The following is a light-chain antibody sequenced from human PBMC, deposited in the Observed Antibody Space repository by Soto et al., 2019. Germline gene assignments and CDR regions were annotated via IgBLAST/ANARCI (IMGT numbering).Light chain of an antibody. CDR2: GAS. J-gene: IGKJ1*01. CDR3: QQYGSSPSWT. V-gene: IGKV3-20*01. CDR1: QSVSSSY. Sequence: DIVFTESRRTLPLSPGERATHSCRAIQSVSSSYLAWYQQKPGQAPRLLIYGASSRATGIPDRFSGSGSGTDFTLTIRRLEPEDFAVYYCQQYGSSPSWTFGQGTKVDIK.